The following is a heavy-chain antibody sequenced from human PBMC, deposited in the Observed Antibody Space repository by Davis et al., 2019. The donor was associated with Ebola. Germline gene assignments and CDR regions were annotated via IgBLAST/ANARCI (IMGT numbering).Heavy chain of an antibody. CDR3: ARERVFWSGILNWFDP. CDR1: GGSFSGYY. V-gene: IGHV4-34*01. CDR2: INHSGST. Sequence: SETLSLTCAVYGGSFSGYYWSWIRQPPGKGLDWIGAINHSGSTNYNPSLKSRVTISVDTSKNQFSLKLSSGTAADTAVYYCARERVFWSGILNWFDPWGQGTLVTVSS. J-gene: IGHJ5*02. D-gene: IGHD3-3*01.